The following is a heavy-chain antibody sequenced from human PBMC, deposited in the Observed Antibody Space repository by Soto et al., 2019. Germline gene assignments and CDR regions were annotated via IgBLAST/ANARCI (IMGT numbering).Heavy chain of an antibody. V-gene: IGHV3-23*01. D-gene: IGHD4-17*01. Sequence: EVQLLESGGGLVEPGGSLRLSCAASGFTFSSYAMSWVRQAPGKGLEWVSAISGSGGSTYYAVSVKGRFSIPRDNAKTQVYQQMNSLRAEDTAVYYCAKLHDYGGNSVDYWGQGTLVTVSS. CDR2: ISGSGGST. CDR1: GFTFSSYA. CDR3: AKLHDYGGNSVDY. J-gene: IGHJ4*02.